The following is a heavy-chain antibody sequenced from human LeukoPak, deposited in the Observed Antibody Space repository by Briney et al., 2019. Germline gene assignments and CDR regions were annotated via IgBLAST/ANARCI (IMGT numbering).Heavy chain of an antibody. J-gene: IGHJ4*02. CDR2: INPNSGGT. CDR1: GYTFTSYG. V-gene: IGHV1-2*02. Sequence: ASVKVSCKASGYTFTSYGISWVRQAPGQGLEWMGWINPNSGGTNYAQKFQGRVTMTRDTSISTAYMELSRLRSDDTAVYYCAREDTAMDKQVAYWGQGTLVTVSS. D-gene: IGHD5-18*01. CDR3: AREDTAMDKQVAY.